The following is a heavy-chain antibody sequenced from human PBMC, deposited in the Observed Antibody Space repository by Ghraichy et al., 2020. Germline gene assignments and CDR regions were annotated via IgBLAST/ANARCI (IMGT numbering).Heavy chain of an antibody. CDR1: GGSISNFY. CDR3: ARGLSYCAGDCFDY. V-gene: IGHV4-59*01. CDR2: IYYSAST. D-gene: IGHD2-21*01. J-gene: IGHJ4*02. Sequence: SETLSLTCTVSGGSISNFYWSWIRQPPGKGLEWIGYIYYSASTNYNPSPKSRVTISVDRSKNQFSLRLGSVTAADTAVYYCARGLSYCAGDCFDYWGQGTLVPVSS.